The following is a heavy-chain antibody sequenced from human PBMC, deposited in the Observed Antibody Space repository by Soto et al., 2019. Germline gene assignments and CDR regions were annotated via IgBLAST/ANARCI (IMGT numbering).Heavy chain of an antibody. D-gene: IGHD2-2*01. CDR3: ARSSTSASYFDY. Sequence: QVQLQESGPGLVKPSQTLSLTCTVSGGSISSVGYYWSWIRQHPGKDLEWIGYIYYSGSTYYNPSLKSRVTISVDTSKNQFSMKLTSVTAADTAVYYCARSSTSASYFDYWGQGTLVTVSS. CDR1: GGSISSVGYY. V-gene: IGHV4-31*03. J-gene: IGHJ4*02. CDR2: IYYSGST.